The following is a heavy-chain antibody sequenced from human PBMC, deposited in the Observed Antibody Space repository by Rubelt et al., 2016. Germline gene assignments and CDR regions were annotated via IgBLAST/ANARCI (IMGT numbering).Heavy chain of an antibody. Sequence: QVQLQQWGAGLLKPSETLSLTCAVYGGSFSGYYWSWIRQPPGKGLEWIGSIYYSGSPFYNPSLKSRVTISVDTSKNQFSLKLSSVPAADTAVYYCARQDYFKSGMTFDVWGRGTMVTVSS. CDR2: IYYSGSP. CDR3: ARQDYFKSGMTFDV. CDR1: GGSFSGYY. D-gene: IGHD2/OR15-2a*01. V-gene: IGHV4-34*01. J-gene: IGHJ3*01.